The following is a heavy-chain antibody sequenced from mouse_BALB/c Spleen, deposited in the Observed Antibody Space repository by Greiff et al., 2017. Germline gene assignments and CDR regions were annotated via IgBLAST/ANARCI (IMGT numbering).Heavy chain of an antibody. J-gene: IGHJ2*01. D-gene: IGHD2-10*02. CDR3: ARGGEYGSYYFDY. CDR1: GFTFSSYA. CDR2: ISSGGST. Sequence: EVKLVESGGGLVKPGGSLKLSCAASGFTFSSYAMSWVRQTPEKRLEWVASISSGGSTYYPDSVKGRFTISRDNARNILYLQMSSLRSEDTAMYYCARGGEYGSYYFDYWGQGTTLTVSS. V-gene: IGHV5-6-5*01.